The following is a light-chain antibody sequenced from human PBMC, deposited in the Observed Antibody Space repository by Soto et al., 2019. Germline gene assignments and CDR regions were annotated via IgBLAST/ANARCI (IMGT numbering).Light chain of an antibody. Sequence: QSVLTQPASVSGSPGQSITISCTGTSSDIGAYNYVSWYQQHPGKAPKLLIYDVNYRPSGVSNRLSGSKSGNTASLTISGLQAEDEADYYCSLYAISSAYVFGTGTKVTVL. CDR2: DVN. V-gene: IGLV2-14*01. J-gene: IGLJ1*01. CDR3: SLYAISSAYV. CDR1: SSDIGAYNY.